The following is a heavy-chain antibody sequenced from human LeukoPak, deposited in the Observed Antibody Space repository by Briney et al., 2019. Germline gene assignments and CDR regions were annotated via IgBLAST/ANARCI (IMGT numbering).Heavy chain of an antibody. Sequence: SGGSLRLSCAASGFTFRSHEMNWVRQAPGKGLEWIPYISGSGSTIYYADSVKGRFSISRDNAKNSLYLQMNSLRAEDTAVYYCATYLYKSLDYRGQGTLVTVSS. D-gene: IGHD3-10*01. CDR1: GFTFRSHE. CDR2: ISGSGSTI. J-gene: IGHJ4*02. V-gene: IGHV3-48*03. CDR3: ATYLYKSLDY.